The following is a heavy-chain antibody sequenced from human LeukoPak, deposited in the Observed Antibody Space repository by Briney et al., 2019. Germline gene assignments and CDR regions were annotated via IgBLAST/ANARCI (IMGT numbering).Heavy chain of an antibody. Sequence: SETLSLTCTVSGGSISSSSYYWGWIRQPQGKGLEWIGSIYYSGSTYYNPSLKSRVTISVDTSKNQFSLKLSSVTAADTAVYYCAREGRIAARPFDYWGQGTLVTVSS. J-gene: IGHJ4*02. D-gene: IGHD6-6*01. CDR3: AREGRIAARPFDY. CDR2: IYYSGST. V-gene: IGHV4-39*02. CDR1: GGSISSSSYY.